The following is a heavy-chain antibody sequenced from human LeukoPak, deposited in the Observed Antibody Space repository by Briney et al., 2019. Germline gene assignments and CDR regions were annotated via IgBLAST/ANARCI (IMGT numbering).Heavy chain of an antibody. CDR2: INPSGGST. CDR3: AREVGGGSFSLDY. CDR1: GYTFTSYY. D-gene: IGHD1-26*01. J-gene: IGHJ4*02. V-gene: IGHV1-46*01. Sequence: GASVKVSCKASGYTFTSYYMHWVRQAPGQEREWMGIINPSGGSTSYAQKFQGRVTMTRDMSTSTVYMELSSLRSEDTAVYYCAREVGGGSFSLDYWGQGTLVTVSS.